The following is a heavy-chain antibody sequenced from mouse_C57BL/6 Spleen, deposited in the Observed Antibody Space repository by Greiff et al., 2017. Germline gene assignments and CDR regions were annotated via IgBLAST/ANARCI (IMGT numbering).Heavy chain of an antibody. V-gene: IGHV2-3*01. Sequence: VKLVESGPGLVAPSQSLSITCTVSGFSFTSYGVSWVRQPPGKGLEWLGVIWGDGSTNYHSALISRLSISKNNSKSQVYLKLNSLQTDDTATYYGAKPGGYDGYYDWYFDVWGTGTTVTVSS. CDR1: GFSFTSYG. CDR3: AKPGGYDGYYDWYFDV. J-gene: IGHJ1*03. CDR2: IWGDGST. D-gene: IGHD2-3*01.